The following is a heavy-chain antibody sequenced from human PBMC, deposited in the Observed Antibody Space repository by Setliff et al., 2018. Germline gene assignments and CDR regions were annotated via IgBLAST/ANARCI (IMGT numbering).Heavy chain of an antibody. CDR2: IHYSGNT. J-gene: IGHJ4*02. CDR1: GFSINSGTHF. D-gene: IGHD1-1*01. Sequence: SLTCTVSGFSINSGTHFWGWIRQPPGKGLEWIGRIHYSGNTYYNASLKSRVIISVDTAQNQFSLSLSSVTAADTAVYYCARTGTYRYFDYWGQGTLVTVSS. V-gene: IGHV4-39*01. CDR3: ARTGTYRYFDY.